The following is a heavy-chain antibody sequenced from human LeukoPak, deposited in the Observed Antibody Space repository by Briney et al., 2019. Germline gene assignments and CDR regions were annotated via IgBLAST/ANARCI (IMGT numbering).Heavy chain of an antibody. V-gene: IGHV3-30*03. Sequence: GGSLRLSCAASGFTFSSYGMHWVRQAPGKGLEWVAVISYDGSNKYYADSVKGRFTISRDNSKNTLYLQMNSLRAEDTAVYYCARDAVDTANAVWGQGTTVTVSS. CDR1: GFTFSSYG. CDR2: ISYDGSNK. D-gene: IGHD5-18*01. CDR3: ARDAVDTANAV. J-gene: IGHJ6*02.